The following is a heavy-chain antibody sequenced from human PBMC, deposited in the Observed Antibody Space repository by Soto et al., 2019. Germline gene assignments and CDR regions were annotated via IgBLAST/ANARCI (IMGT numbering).Heavy chain of an antibody. CDR1: GFTFSSYG. V-gene: IGHV3-33*08. Sequence: QVQLVESGGGVVQPGGSLRLSCAASGFTFSSYGFHRVRQAPGKGLEWVAVMHTGGNEKYYVDSVKGRFTVSRDDSRNMVYLEMSGLRAEDTAEYFCARDADTTGHYSHFDLWGRGALVAVS. D-gene: IGHD3-9*01. J-gene: IGHJ4*02. CDR3: ARDADTTGHYSHFDL. CDR2: MHTGGNEK.